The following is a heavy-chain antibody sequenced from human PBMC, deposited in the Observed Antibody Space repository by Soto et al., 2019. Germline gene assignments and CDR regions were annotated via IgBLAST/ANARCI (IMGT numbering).Heavy chain of an antibody. CDR1: GFTFSSYA. CDR2: ISGSGGST. V-gene: IGHV3-23*01. Sequence: GGSLRLSCAASGFTFSSYAMSWVRQAPGKGLEWVSAISGSGGSTYYADSVKGRFTISRDNSKNTLYLQMNSLRAEDTAVYYCAKGIRSYDILTGYSEFDYWGQGTLVTVSS. CDR3: AKGIRSYDILTGYSEFDY. J-gene: IGHJ4*02. D-gene: IGHD3-9*01.